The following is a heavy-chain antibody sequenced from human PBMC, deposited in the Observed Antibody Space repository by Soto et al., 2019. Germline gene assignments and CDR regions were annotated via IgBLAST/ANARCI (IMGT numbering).Heavy chain of an antibody. V-gene: IGHV4-59*01. CDR1: GGSISSYY. CDR2: IYYSGST. J-gene: IGHJ6*02. CDR3: ARVGALYYYGMDV. Sequence: KASETLSLTCTVSGGSISSYYWSWIRQPPGKGLEWIGYIYYSGSTNYNPSLKSRVTISVDTSKNQFSLKLSSVTAADTAVYYCARVGALYYYGMDVWGQGTTVTVSS.